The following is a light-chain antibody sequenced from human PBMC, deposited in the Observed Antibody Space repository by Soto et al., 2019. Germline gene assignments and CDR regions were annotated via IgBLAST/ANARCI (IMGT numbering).Light chain of an antibody. CDR3: QQRNDWPLT. V-gene: IGKV3D-20*02. Sequence: EIVLTQSPGTLSLSPGERATLSCRASQSVTNNYLAWYQHKSGQAPRLLINGASSRATGIPDRFSGSGSGTDFTLTISRLEPEDFAVYYCQQRNDWPLTFGGGTKVDIK. J-gene: IGKJ4*01. CDR1: QSVTNNY. CDR2: GAS.